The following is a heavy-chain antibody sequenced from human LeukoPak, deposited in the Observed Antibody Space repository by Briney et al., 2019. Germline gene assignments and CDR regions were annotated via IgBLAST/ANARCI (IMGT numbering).Heavy chain of an antibody. D-gene: IGHD6-13*01. CDR3: AKSWYSNWFDP. Sequence: GGSLRLSCAASGFTFRSYAMSWVRQAPGKGLEWVVGIRGSGGATYYTDSVKGRFTISRDNSKNTLYLQMNSLRAEDTAVYYCAKSWYSNWFDPWGQGTLVTVSS. CDR1: GFTFRSYA. V-gene: IGHV3-23*01. CDR2: IRGSGGAT. J-gene: IGHJ5*02.